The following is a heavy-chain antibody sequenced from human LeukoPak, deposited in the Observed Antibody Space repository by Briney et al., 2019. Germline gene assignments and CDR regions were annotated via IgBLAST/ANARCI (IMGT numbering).Heavy chain of an antibody. V-gene: IGHV4-59*05. CDR2: TPYSGDT. CDR3: VRSLATSGMY. D-gene: IGHD6-13*01. J-gene: IGHJ4*02. Sequence: GSLRLSCAASGFTFSTYWMTWVRQAPGKGLEWIGSTPYSGDTVYNPSLKSRIIISVDTSKNQFSLKLTSVTAADTAVYYCVRSLATSGMYWGQGTLVTVSS. CDR1: GFTFSTYW.